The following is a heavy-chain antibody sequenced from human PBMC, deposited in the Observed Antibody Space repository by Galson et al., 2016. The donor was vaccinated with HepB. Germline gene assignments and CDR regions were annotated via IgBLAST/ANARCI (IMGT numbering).Heavy chain of an antibody. CDR2: ITAYNGNT. D-gene: IGHD4-17*01. CDR3: AREDWYGDYLPISYFDY. V-gene: IGHV1-18*01. CDR1: GYNFTIYG. J-gene: IGHJ4*01. Sequence: SVKVSCKASGYNFTIYGISWVRQAPGQGLEWMAWITAYNGNTNYAQKFQGRVTMTTDTSTSTAYMEMRNLRAADTAVYYCAREDWYGDYLPISYFDYWGHGTLVTGSS.